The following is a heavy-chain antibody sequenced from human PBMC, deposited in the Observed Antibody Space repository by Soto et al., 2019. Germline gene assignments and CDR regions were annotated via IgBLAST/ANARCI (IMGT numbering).Heavy chain of an antibody. V-gene: IGHV3-7*01. CDR2: IKQDGSEK. CDR3: AREHPEGISGFDY. J-gene: IGHJ4*02. CDR1: GFTFSSYW. Sequence: GGSLRLSCAASGFTFSSYWMSWVRQAPGKGLEWVANIKQDGSEKYYVDSVKGRFTISRDNAKNSLYLQMNSLRAEDTAVYYCAREHPEGISGFDYWGQGTLVTVSS. D-gene: IGHD1-20*01.